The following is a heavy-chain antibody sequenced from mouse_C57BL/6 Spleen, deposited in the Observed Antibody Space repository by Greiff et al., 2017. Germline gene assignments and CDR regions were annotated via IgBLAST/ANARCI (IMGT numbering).Heavy chain of an antibody. D-gene: IGHD3-2*02. CDR3: ARSRGLDSSGYAMDY. CDR2: IYPGDGDT. CDR1: GYAFSSSW. J-gene: IGHJ4*01. V-gene: IGHV1-82*01. Sequence: QVQLKQSGPELVKPGASVKISCKASGYAFSSSWMNWVKQRPGKGLELIGRIYPGDGDTNYNGKFKGKATLTADKSSSTAYMQLSSLTSEDSAVYFCARSRGLDSSGYAMDYWGQGTSVTVSS.